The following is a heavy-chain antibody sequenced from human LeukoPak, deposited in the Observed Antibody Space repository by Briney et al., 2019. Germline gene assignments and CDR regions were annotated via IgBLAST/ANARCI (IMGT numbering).Heavy chain of an antibody. Sequence: GRSLRLSCAASGFTFSTLGMHWVRQAPGKGLEWVAVISYEGSIKYYADSVKGRFTISRDNSKNTLYLQMDSLRAADTAVYYCAKGGDLSGGWFNYYYYYAMDVWGQGTTVTVSS. J-gene: IGHJ6*02. V-gene: IGHV3-30*18. CDR1: GFTFSTLG. CDR2: ISYEGSIK. D-gene: IGHD6-19*01. CDR3: AKGGDLSGGWFNYYYYYAMDV.